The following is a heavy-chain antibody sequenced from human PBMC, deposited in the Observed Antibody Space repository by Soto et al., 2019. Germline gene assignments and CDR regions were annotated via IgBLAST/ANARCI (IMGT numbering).Heavy chain of an antibody. CDR1: GFTFSGYW. Sequence: EVQLVESGGDLVQPGGFLRLSCAASGFTFSGYWMHWVRQAPGKGLVWVARIKTDGSSTDYADSVRGRFTISRDNAKNTLYLQMNSLRAEDTSVYYCLRSYDFWGQGTLVTVSS. CDR2: IKTDGSST. V-gene: IGHV3-74*01. CDR3: LRSYDF. J-gene: IGHJ4*02.